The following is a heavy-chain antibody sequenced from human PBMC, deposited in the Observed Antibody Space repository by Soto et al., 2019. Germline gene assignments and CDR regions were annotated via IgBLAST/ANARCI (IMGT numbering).Heavy chain of an antibody. V-gene: IGHV3-30*18. Sequence: QVQLVESGGSVVPPGGSRRLSCAASGFSFSYYGLHWVRQAPGKGLEWLALITHDGYNRYYADSVKGRFTISRDNSKNTIFLQMNSLKSEDTAVYYCAKGGSFDSWGRGTPVTVSS. D-gene: IGHD6-6*01. J-gene: IGHJ4*02. CDR2: ITHDGYNR. CDR1: GFSFSYYG. CDR3: AKGGSFDS.